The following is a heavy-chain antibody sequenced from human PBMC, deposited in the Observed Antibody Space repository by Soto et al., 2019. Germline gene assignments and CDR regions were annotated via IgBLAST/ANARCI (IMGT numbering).Heavy chain of an antibody. D-gene: IGHD5-12*01. CDR3: ANVSGGFDNFDH. CDR2: IYWADDK. J-gene: IGHJ4*02. V-gene: IGHV2-5*02. CDR1: GFSLSTSGVG. Sequence: QITLKESGPTLVKPTQTLTLTCTFSGFSLSTSGVGVGWIRQPPGKALEWLALIYWADDKRYSPSLKSRLTITNDTSKSQLVLTMPNMDPVDTATYYCANVSGGFDNFDHRGQGTLVTVSS.